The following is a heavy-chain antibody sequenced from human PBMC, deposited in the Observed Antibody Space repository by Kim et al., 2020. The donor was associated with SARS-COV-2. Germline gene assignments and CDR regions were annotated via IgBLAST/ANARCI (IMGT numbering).Heavy chain of an antibody. CDR2: IYYSGST. Sequence: SETLSLTCTVSGGSISSSSYYWGWIRQPPGKGLEWIGSIYYSGSTYYNPSLKSRVTISVDTSKNQFSLKLSSVTAADTAVYYSARHESIAARLEWMDYWAQGTLVTVSS. CDR1: GGSISSSSYY. V-gene: IGHV4-39*01. J-gene: IGHJ4*02. D-gene: IGHD6-6*01. CDR3: ARHESIAARLEWMDY.